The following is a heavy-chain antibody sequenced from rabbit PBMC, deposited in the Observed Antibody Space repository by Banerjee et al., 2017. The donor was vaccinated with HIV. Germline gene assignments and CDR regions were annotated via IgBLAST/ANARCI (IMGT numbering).Heavy chain of an antibody. CDR3: ARDSSGYDNPTYFDL. CDR2: IYSGSGST. V-gene: IGHV1S40*01. D-gene: IGHD1-1*01. CDR1: GFSFSNNYY. Sequence: QSLEESGGDLVKPGASPTLTCTASGFSFSNNYYMCWVRQAPGKGLEWIGCIYSGSGSTYYASWAKGRFTISKTSSTTVTLQMTSLTAADTATYFCARDSSGYDNPTYFDLWGQGTLVTVS. J-gene: IGHJ4*01.